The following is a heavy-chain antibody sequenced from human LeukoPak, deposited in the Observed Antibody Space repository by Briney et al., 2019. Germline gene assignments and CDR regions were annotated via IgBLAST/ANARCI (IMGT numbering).Heavy chain of an antibody. J-gene: IGHJ3*02. CDR1: GFTFSSYW. D-gene: IGHD3-10*01. Sequence: PGGSLRLSCAASGFTFSSYWMHWVRQAPGKGLVWVSRINSDGSSTSYADSVKGRFTISRDNAKNTLYLQMNSLRAEDTAVYYCARDLGGLLWFGESNDAFDIWGQETMVTVSS. CDR3: ARDLGGLLWFGESNDAFDI. V-gene: IGHV3-74*01. CDR2: INSDGSST.